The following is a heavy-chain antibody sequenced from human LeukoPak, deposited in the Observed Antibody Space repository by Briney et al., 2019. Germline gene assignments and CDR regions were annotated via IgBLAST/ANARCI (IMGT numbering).Heavy chain of an antibody. CDR3: ARRNDAYGDAFDI. CDR2: IRSKANSYAT. V-gene: IGHV3-73*01. Sequence: GGSLRLSCAASGFTFSGSAMHWVRRASGKGLEWVGRIRSKANSYATAYAASVKGRFTISRDDSKNTAYLQMNSLKTEDTAVYYCARRNDAYGDAFDIWGQGTMVTVSS. D-gene: IGHD1-1*01. CDR1: GFTFSGSA. J-gene: IGHJ3*02.